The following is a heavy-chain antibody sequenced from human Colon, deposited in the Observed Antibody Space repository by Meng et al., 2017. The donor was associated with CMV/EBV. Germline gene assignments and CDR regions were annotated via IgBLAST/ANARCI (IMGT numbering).Heavy chain of an antibody. D-gene: IGHD3-3*01. J-gene: IGHJ4*02. V-gene: IGHV3-48*03. CDR2: IGDSGGAT. CDR1: GFTFSSYA. Sequence: GGSLRLSCAASGFTFSSYAMTWVRQAPGKGLESIAHIGDSGGATYYADSVKGRFTISRDNAKNSLYLQMSGLRAGDTSFYYCARVRRAGNWRLFDYWGQGTLVTVSS. CDR3: ARVRRAGNWRLFDY.